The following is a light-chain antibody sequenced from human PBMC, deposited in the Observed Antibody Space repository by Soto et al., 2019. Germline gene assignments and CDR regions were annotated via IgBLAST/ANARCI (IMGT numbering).Light chain of an antibody. CDR3: QQYNNWPIT. CDR2: KAS. V-gene: IGKV1-5*03. Sequence: DIQMTQSPSTLSASVGDRVTITCRASQSISNWLAWYQQKPGKAPKLLIYKASSLESGVPSRFSGSGSGTEFTLTISSLQSEDFALYYCQQYNNWPITFGQGTRLEI. J-gene: IGKJ5*01. CDR1: QSISNW.